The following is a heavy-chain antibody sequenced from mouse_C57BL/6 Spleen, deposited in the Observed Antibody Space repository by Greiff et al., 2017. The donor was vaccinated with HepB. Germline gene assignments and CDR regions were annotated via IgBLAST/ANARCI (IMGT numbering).Heavy chain of an antibody. D-gene: IGHD2-10*01. CDR2: IDPANGNT. CDR3: AARSFYGPYAMDY. V-gene: IGHV14-3*01. J-gene: IGHJ4*01. Sequence: EVQLQQSVAELVRPGASVKLSCTASGFNIKNTYMHWVKQRPEQGLEWIGRIDPANGNTKYAPKFQGKATITADTSSNTAYLQLSSLTSEDTAIYYWAARSFYGPYAMDYWGQGTSVTVSS. CDR1: GFNIKNTY.